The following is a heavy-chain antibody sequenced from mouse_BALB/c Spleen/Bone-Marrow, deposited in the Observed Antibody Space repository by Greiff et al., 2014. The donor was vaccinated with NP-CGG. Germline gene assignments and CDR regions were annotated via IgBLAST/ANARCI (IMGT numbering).Heavy chain of an antibody. D-gene: IGHD2-14*01. J-gene: IGHJ3*01. V-gene: IGHV3-2*02. Sequence: EVQLQQSGPGLVKPSQSLSLTCTVTGYSITSDYAWNWIRQFPGNKLEWMGYISYSGSTSYNPSLKSRISITRDTSKNQFFLQLSSVTTEDTATYYCASRFDEAWFAYWGQGTLVTVTA. CDR3: ASRFDEAWFAY. CDR1: GYSITSDYA. CDR2: ISYSGST.